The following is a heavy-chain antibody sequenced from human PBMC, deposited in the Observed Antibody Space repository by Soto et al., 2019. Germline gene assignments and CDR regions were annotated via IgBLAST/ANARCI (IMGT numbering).Heavy chain of an antibody. J-gene: IGHJ5*02. Sequence: PSETLSLTCAVYGGSFSGYYWSWIRQPPGKGLEWIGEINHSGSTNYNPSLKSRVTISVDTSKNQFSLKLSSVTAADTAVYYCARGAMVRGVISPSWFDPWGQGTLVTVSS. CDR2: INHSGST. V-gene: IGHV4-34*01. CDR1: GGSFSGYY. CDR3: ARGAMVRGVISPSWFDP. D-gene: IGHD3-10*01.